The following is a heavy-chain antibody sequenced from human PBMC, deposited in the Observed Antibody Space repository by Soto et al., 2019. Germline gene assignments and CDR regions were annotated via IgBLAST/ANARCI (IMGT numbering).Heavy chain of an antibody. CDR1: GFTFSNYA. CDR3: ARLPYSYVSLYFFDF. Sequence: GGSLRLSCAASGFTFSNYAVSWVRQSPGRGLEWVASISDKGGSTKYADSVNGRFTISRDNSRNTLSLQMDTLRAEDTAVYYCARLPYSYVSLYFFDFWGQGSLVTVSS. CDR2: ISDKGGST. D-gene: IGHD5-18*01. J-gene: IGHJ4*02. V-gene: IGHV3-23*01.